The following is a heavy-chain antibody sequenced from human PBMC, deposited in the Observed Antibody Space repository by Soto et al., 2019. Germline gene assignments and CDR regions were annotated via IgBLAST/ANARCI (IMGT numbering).Heavy chain of an antibody. D-gene: IGHD4-17*01. V-gene: IGHV3-64*01. J-gene: IGHJ4*02. CDR3: ARNGDNSYYFDY. CDR1: GFTFSRYA. Sequence: EVQLVESGGGLVQPGGSLRLSCAASGFTFSRYAMHWVRQAPGKGLEYVSAISSNGGSTYYANSVKGRFTISRDNSKNTLYLQMGSLRAEDMALYYCARNGDNSYYFDYWGQGTLVTVSS. CDR2: ISSNGGST.